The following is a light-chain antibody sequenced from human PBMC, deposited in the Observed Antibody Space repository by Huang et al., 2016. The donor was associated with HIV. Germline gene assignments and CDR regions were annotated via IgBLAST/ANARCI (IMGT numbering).Light chain of an antibody. J-gene: IGKJ3*01. CDR2: WAS. CDR1: QTILHDSHSRNY. Sequence: DIVMTQSPDSLAVSLGERATINCKSSQTILHDSHSRNYLAWYQQKPGQPPKLLIHWASIRKSGVPDRFIGSGSGTDFTLTISSLQAEDVAVYYCQQYYSSPFTFGPGTNVDI. V-gene: IGKV4-1*01. CDR3: QQYYSSPFT.